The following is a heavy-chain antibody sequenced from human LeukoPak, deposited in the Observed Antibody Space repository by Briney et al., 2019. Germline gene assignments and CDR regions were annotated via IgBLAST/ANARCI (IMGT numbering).Heavy chain of an antibody. J-gene: IGHJ4*02. CDR3: ARFCGGDCYPPYYFDY. CDR2: INHSGST. CDR1: GGSFSGYY. D-gene: IGHD2-21*02. Sequence: PSETLSLTCAVYGGSFSGYYWSWIRQPPGKGLEWIGEINHSGSTNYNPSLKSRVTISVDTSKNQFSLKLSSVTAADTAVYYCARFCGGDCYPPYYFDYWGQGTLVTASS. V-gene: IGHV4-34*01.